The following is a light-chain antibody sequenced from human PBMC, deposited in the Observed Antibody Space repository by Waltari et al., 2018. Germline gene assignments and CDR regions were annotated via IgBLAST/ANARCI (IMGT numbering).Light chain of an antibody. CDR3: QQYYTFSVT. J-gene: IGKJ5*01. CDR1: QRINIW. V-gene: IGKV1-5*03. Sequence: DIQMTPSTSTLSASVGDRVTINCRASQRINIWLAWYQQKPGKAPKLLIDKASNLASGVPSRFSGSGSGTEFTLTINSLQPDDFATYYCQQYYTFSVTFGQGTRLEIK. CDR2: KAS.